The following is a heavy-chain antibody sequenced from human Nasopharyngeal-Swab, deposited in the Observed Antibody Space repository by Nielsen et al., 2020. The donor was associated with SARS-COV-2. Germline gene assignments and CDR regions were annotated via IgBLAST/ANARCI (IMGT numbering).Heavy chain of an antibody. J-gene: IGHJ6*03. V-gene: IGHV4-30-2*01. Sequence: SETLSLTCAVSGGSISSGGYSWSWIRQPPGKGLEWIGYIYHSGSTYYNPSLKSRVTISVDRSKNQFSLKLSSVTAADTAVYYCARAPRGLHGSGSYVYYYMDVWGKGTTVTVSS. CDR2: IYHSGST. CDR1: GGSISSGGYS. D-gene: IGHD3-10*01. CDR3: ARAPRGLHGSGSYVYYYMDV.